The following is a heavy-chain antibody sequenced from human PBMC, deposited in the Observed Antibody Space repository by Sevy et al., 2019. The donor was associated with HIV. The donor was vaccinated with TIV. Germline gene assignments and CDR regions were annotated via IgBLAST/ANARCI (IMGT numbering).Heavy chain of an antibody. CDR2: ISGSTSTI. CDR1: GFTFGTYS. J-gene: IGHJ4*02. Sequence: GGSLRLSCAASGFTFGTYSMNWVRQAPGKGLECVSYISGSTSTIYYADSVKGRFTISRDNAKNSLFLQMNSLRDEDTAVYYCARWGMNRGGSSFDYWGQGTLVTVSS. V-gene: IGHV3-48*02. D-gene: IGHD3-16*01. CDR3: ARWGMNRGGSSFDY.